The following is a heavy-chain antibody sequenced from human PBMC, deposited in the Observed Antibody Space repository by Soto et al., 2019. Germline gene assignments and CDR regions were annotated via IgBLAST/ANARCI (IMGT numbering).Heavy chain of an antibody. D-gene: IGHD6-19*01. CDR3: AKDKMEQWLVGGYYEY. J-gene: IGHJ4*02. CDR2: TIDSGGRS. V-gene: IGHV3-23*01. Sequence: EVQLLESGGGLVQPGGSLRLSCAASGFTFSSHAMSWVRQAPGKGLEWVSSTIDSGGRSYHADSVRGRFTISRDNSKTTLYLQMNSLRADDTAIYYCAKDKMEQWLVGGYYEYWGQGALVTVSS. CDR1: GFTFSSHA.